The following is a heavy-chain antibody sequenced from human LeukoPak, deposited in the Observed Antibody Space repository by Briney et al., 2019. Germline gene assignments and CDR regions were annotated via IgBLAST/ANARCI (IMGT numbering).Heavy chain of an antibody. CDR2: IYTSGST. D-gene: IGHD2-2*01. J-gene: IGHJ4*02. Sequence: SETLSLTCTVSGGSISSGSYYWSWIRQPAGKGLEWIGRIYTSGSTNYNPSLKSRVTISVDTSKNQFSLKLSSVTAADTAVYYCARTAYQLLFDYWGQGTLVTVSS. CDR3: ARTAYQLLFDY. V-gene: IGHV4-61*02. CDR1: GGSISSGSYY.